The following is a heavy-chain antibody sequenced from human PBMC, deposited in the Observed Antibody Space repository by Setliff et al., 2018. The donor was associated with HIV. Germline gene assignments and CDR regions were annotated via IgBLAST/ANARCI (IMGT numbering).Heavy chain of an antibody. CDR2: FSPTGSP. CDR3: ARGAPRGRLRFPNWFDP. J-gene: IGHJ5*02. V-gene: IGHV4-34*01. Sequence: SETLSLTCAFYGGSFSSYYWNWIRQPPGKGLEWIGEFSPTGSPTYDPSLESRVTISVDTSKNQCSLKLRSLTAADTAIYYCARGAPRGRLRFPNWFDPWGQGTRVTVSS. CDR1: GGSFSSYY. D-gene: IGHD5-12*01.